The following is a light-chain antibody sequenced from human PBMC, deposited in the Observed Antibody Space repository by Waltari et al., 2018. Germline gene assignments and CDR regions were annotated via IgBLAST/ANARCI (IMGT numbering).Light chain of an antibody. V-gene: IGKV1-5*03. CDR2: RTS. J-gene: IGKJ1*01. Sequence: DIQMTQSPSTLSASVGDRVTITCRASQDITTSLAWYQQKPGKAPKVLIYRTSNLKSGVSSRFSGSGSGTEFTLTINSLQPDDFATYYCQQYDSYWTFGQGTKVEIK. CDR1: QDITTS. CDR3: QQYDSYWT.